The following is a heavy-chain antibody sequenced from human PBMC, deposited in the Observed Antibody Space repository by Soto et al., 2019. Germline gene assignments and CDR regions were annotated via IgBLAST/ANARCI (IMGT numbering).Heavy chain of an antibody. CDR2: IYYSGST. CDR1: GGSISSYY. J-gene: IGHJ4*02. V-gene: IGHV4-59*01. Sequence: SETLSLTCTVSGGSISSYYWSWIRQPPGKGLEWIGYIYYSGSTNYNPSLKSRVTISVDTSKNQFSLKLSSVTAADTAVYYCARVESGYYGSGSYYHPFDYWGQGTLVTVSS. D-gene: IGHD3-10*01. CDR3: ARVESGYYGSGSYYHPFDY.